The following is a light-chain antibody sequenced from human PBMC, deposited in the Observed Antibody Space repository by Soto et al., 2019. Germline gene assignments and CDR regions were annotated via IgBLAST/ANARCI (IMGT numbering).Light chain of an antibody. V-gene: IGKV1-39*01. CDR2: AAS. J-gene: IGKJ4*01. CDR1: QTISSY. Sequence: DIQMTQSPSSLSASVGDRVTITCRASQTISSYLNWYQQKPGKAPKLLIYAASSLQSGVPSRFSGSGSGTDFTLTISSLQPEDVGTYYCQQGKSFPLTFGGGTKVDI. CDR3: QQGKSFPLT.